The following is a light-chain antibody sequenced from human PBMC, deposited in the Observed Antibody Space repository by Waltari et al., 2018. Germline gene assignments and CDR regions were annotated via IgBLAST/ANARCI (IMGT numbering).Light chain of an antibody. CDR3: YSTDFSGHDRV. V-gene: IGLV3-10*01. Sequence: SYELTQPPSVSVSPGQTARITCSGAALSKKYAYLYQQKSGQAPVLVIYEDIKRPTGIPERFSGSSSGTTATLTISGAHVDDEADYYCYSTDFSGHDRVFGGGTKLTIL. J-gene: IGLJ3*02. CDR1: ALSKKY. CDR2: EDI.